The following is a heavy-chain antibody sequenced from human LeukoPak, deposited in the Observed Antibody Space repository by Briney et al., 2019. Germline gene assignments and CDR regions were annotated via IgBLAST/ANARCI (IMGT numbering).Heavy chain of an antibody. CDR2: ISGSGSGGST. CDR1: GFTFSSSA. CDR3: ARVGPWVNPDYYYYMDV. V-gene: IGHV3-23*01. J-gene: IGHJ6*03. Sequence: GGSLRLSCAASGFTFSSSAMSWVRQAPGKGLEWVSNISGSGSGGSTYYVDSVKGRFTISRDNAKNSLYLQMNSLRAEDTAVYYCARVGPWVNPDYYYYMDVWGKGTTVTVSS. D-gene: IGHD1-14*01.